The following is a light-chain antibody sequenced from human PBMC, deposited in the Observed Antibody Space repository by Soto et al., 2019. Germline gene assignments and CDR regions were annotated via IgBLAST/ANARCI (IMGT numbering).Light chain of an antibody. J-gene: IGKJ4*01. Sequence: DIQMTQSPSTLSASVGDRVTITCRASQSISSWLAWYQQKPGKAPNLLIYKASSLESGVRSRFSGSGSGTELTLPIRRLQPDDIVTYCCQMYNSYALTFGGGTKVEIK. CDR2: KAS. CDR1: QSISSW. V-gene: IGKV1-5*03. CDR3: QMYNSYALT.